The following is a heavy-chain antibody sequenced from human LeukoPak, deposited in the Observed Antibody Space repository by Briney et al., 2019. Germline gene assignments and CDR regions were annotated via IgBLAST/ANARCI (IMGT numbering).Heavy chain of an antibody. J-gene: IGHJ4*02. CDR1: GFTFSSFG. D-gene: IGHD2-15*01. V-gene: IGHV3-33*01. Sequence: HPGRSLRLSCAASGFTFSSFGMHCVRQAPGKGLEWVAVIWYDGSNKYYADSVKGRFTISRDNSKNTLYLQMNSLRAEDTAVYYCARELPPVVTYYFDYWGQGTLVTVSS. CDR3: ARELPPVVTYYFDY. CDR2: IWYDGSNK.